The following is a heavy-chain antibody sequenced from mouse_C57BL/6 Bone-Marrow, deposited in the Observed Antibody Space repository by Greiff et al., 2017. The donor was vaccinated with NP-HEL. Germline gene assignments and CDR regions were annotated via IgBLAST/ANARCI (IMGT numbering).Heavy chain of an antibody. CDR1: GFTFSDAW. CDR2: IRNKANNHAT. CDR3: TRGRGSSLPMAMDY. D-gene: IGHD1-1*01. V-gene: IGHV6-6*01. J-gene: IGHJ4*01. Sequence: VQLVESGGGLVQPGGSMKLSCAASGFTFSDAWMDWVRQSPEKGLEWVAEIRNKANNHATYYAESVKGRFTISRDDSKSSVYLQMNSLRAEDTGIYYCTRGRGSSLPMAMDYWGQGTSVTVSS.